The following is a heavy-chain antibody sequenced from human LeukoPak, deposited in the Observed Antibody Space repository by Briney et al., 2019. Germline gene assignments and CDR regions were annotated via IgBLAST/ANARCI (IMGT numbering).Heavy chain of an antibody. CDR3: TTGRRYSSSSPFDY. V-gene: IGHV3-15*01. CDR2: IKSKTDGGTT. J-gene: IGHJ4*02. CDR1: GFTFSSYA. D-gene: IGHD6-6*01. Sequence: GGSLRLSCAASGFTFSSYAMSWVRQAPGKGLEWVGRIKSKTDGGTTDYAAPVKGRFTISRDDSKNTLYLQMNSLKTEDTAVYYCTTGRRYSSSSPFDYWGQGTLVTVSS.